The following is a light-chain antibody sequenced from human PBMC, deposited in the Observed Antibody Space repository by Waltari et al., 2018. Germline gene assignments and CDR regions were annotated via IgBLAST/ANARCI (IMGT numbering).Light chain of an antibody. CDR2: MTT. Sequence: DIQMTQSPSTLPASVGDRVTISCRASQNVGTWLAWYQQKPGKAPKPLIYMTTSLESGVPSRFSGSGSGTEFTLTISGLQPDDFATYSCQQYSSFSTFGQGTKV. J-gene: IGKJ2*01. CDR3: QQYSSFST. V-gene: IGKV1-5*03. CDR1: QNVGTW.